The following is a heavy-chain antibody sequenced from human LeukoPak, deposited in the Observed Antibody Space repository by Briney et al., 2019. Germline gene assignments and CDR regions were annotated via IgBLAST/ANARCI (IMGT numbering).Heavy chain of an antibody. V-gene: IGHV3-23*01. CDR2: IHYSGGST. Sequence: TGGSLRLSCAASGFTFSNYAMSWVRQAPGKGLEWVSAIHYSGGSTYYADSVKGRFTISRDNSKNTLYLQMNTLRAEDTAMYYCAREVNGYADYWGQGTLVTVSS. CDR1: GFTFSNYA. CDR3: AREVNGYADY. D-gene: IGHD5-18*01. J-gene: IGHJ4*02.